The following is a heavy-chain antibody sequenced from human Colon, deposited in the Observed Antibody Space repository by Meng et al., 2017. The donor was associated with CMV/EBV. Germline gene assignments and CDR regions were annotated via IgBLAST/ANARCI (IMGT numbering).Heavy chain of an antibody. CDR3: AKWGGSGSFLYFDY. CDR2: LYSGAGST. CDR1: GFTFSSSA. J-gene: IGHJ4*02. Sequence: GESLKLSCAASGFTFSSSAMSWVRQAPGKGLEWVSVLYSGAGSTYYADSVKGRFTISRNNSENTLYLQMNSLRAEDTAVYYCAKWGGSGSFLYFDYWGQGILVTVSS. D-gene: IGHD1-26*01. V-gene: IGHV3-23*03.